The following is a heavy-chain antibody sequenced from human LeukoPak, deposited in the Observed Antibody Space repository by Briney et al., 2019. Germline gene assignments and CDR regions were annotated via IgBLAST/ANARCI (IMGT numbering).Heavy chain of an antibody. Sequence: GASVKVSCKASGYTFTGYYMHWVRQAPGQGLEWMGGIIPIFGTANYAQKFQGRVTITTDESTSTAYMELSSLRSEDTAVYYCARETPCGGDCYSSHWGQGTLVTVSS. CDR3: ARETPCGGDCYSSH. J-gene: IGHJ4*02. V-gene: IGHV1-69*05. D-gene: IGHD2-21*02. CDR2: IIPIFGTA. CDR1: GYTFTGYY.